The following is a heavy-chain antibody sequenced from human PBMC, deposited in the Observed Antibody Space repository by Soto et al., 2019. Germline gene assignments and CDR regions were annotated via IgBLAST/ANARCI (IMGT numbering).Heavy chain of an antibody. V-gene: IGHV4-59*01. D-gene: IGHD3-16*01. CDR1: GRSMSSNY. CDR2: VFYGGT. Sequence: KPSETLSLTCSVSGRSMSSNYWSWIRQSPDRGLEWLGYVFYGGTDYNPSLGGRVSMSVETSKSQFSLKLTSVTVADTAVYYCESYRGALYFESWGPGILVTVSS. CDR3: ESYRGALYFES. J-gene: IGHJ4*02.